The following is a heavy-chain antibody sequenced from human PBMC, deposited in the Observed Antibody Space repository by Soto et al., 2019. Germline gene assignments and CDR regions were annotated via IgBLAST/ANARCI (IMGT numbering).Heavy chain of an antibody. CDR2: INAGNGNT. V-gene: IGHV1-3*01. D-gene: IGHD5-12*01. CDR3: ARDPGSPVIQVTISSYSYYGMDV. CDR1: GYTFTSYA. Sequence: QVQLVQSGAEVKKPGASVKVSCKASGYTFTSYAMHWVRQAPGQRLEWMGWINAGNGNTKYSQKFQGRVTITRDTSASTAYRELSSLRSEDTAVYYGARDPGSPVIQVTISSYSYYGMDVW. J-gene: IGHJ6*01.